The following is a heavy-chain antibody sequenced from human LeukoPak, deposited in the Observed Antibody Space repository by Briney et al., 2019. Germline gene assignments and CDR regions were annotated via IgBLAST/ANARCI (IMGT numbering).Heavy chain of an antibody. CDR2: IWYDGSNK. CDR3: AKSGVVDYGDYGYYFDY. J-gene: IGHJ4*02. CDR1: GFTFSSYG. Sequence: GGSLRLSCAASGFTFSSYGMHWVRQAPGKGLEWVAVIWYDGSNKYYADSVKGRFTISRDNSKNTLYLQMNSLRAEDTAVYYRAKSGVVDYGDYGYYFDYWGQGTLVTVSS. V-gene: IGHV3-33*06. D-gene: IGHD4-17*01.